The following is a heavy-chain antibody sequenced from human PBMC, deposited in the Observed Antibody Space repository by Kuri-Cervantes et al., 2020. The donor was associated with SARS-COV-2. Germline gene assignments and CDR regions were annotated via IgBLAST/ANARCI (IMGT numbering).Heavy chain of an antibody. J-gene: IGHJ6*02. V-gene: IGHV3-7*03. CDR2: IKQDGSEK. CDR3: ARDGWGSPSGDYYYYGMDV. CDR1: GGSISSYY. Sequence: ETLSLTCTVSGGSISSYYWSWIRQPPGKGLEWVANIKQDGSEKYYVDSVKVRFTITRDNAKNSMYLQMNSLRAEDTAVYYCARDGWGSPSGDYYYYGMDVWGQGTTVTVSS. D-gene: IGHD3-16*01.